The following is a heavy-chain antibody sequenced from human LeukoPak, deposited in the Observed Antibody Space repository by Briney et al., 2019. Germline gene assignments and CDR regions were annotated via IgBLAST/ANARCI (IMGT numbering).Heavy chain of an antibody. CDR2: IYYSGST. CDR1: GGSISSYY. Sequence: PSETLSLTCTVSGGSISSYYWSWIRQPPGKGLEWIGYIYYSGSTNYNPSPKSRVTISVDTSKNQFSLNLSSVTAADTAVYYCAREGYCSGGSCDNWFDPWGQGTLVTVSS. CDR3: AREGYCSGGSCDNWFDP. D-gene: IGHD2-15*01. V-gene: IGHV4-59*12. J-gene: IGHJ5*02.